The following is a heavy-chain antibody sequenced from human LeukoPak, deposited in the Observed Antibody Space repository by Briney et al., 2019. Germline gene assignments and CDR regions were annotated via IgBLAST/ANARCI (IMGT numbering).Heavy chain of an antibody. V-gene: IGHV3-21*01. D-gene: IGHD2-2*01. CDR1: GFTFSSYS. J-gene: IGHJ4*02. Sequence: PGGSLSLSCAASGFTFSSYSMNWVRQAPGKGLEWVSSISSSSSYIYYADSVKGRFTISRDNAKNSLYLQMNSLRAEDTAVYYCARDNYFQLAIDYWGQGTLVTVSS. CDR3: ARDNYFQLAIDY. CDR2: ISSSSSYI.